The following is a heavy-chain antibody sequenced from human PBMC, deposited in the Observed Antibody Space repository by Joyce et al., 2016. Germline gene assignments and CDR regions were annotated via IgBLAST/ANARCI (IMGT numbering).Heavy chain of an antibody. CDR1: GGSINTGYY. CDR2: IFNSEH. D-gene: IGHD3-10*01. J-gene: IGHJ2*01. Sequence: QVQLQESGPGLVRPSQTLSLTCTFSGGSINTGYYWSWIRQYPGKSLEWIGYIFNSEHKDNPSLDSRVTISADTSKTHFALRLSSVTAADTAVYYCARYSDFARYYWYFDLWGRGILVTVSS. CDR3: ARYSDFARYYWYFDL. V-gene: IGHV4-31*03.